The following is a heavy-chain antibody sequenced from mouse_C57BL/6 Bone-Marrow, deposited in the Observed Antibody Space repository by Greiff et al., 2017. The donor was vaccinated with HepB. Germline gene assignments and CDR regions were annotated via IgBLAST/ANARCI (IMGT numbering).Heavy chain of an antibody. CDR3: AGVFANCLYAMDY. V-gene: IGHV1-55*01. J-gene: IGHJ4*01. Sequence: QVQLQQPGAELVKPGASVKMSCKASGYTFTSYWITWVKQRPGQGLEWIGDIYPGSGSTNYNEKFKDKATLTVDTSSSTAYMQLSSLTSEDSAVYYCAGVFANCLYAMDYWGQGTSVTVSS. CDR1: GYTFTSYW. CDR2: IYPGSGST. D-gene: IGHD4-1*01.